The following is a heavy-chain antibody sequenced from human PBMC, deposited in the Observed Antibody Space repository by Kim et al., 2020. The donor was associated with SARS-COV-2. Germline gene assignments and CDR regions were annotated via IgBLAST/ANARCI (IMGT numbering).Heavy chain of an antibody. CDR3: AREIATYGHWYFDL. J-gene: IGHJ2*01. CDR2: IGVAGDT. CDR1: GFTFSNYD. Sequence: GSLRISCAASGFTFSNYDMHWVRQATGKGLEWVSGIGVAGDTPYAGSVKGRFTISRENAKNSLYLQMNSLTAGDTAVYYCAREIATYGHWYFDLWGRGT. D-gene: IGHD3-10*01. V-gene: IGHV3-13*04.